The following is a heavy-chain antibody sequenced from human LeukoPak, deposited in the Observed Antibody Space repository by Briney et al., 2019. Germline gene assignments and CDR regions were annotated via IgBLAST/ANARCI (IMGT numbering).Heavy chain of an antibody. CDR2: LYIGGNT. CDR1: GFSVSSNY. J-gene: IGHJ1*01. D-gene: IGHD1-26*01. V-gene: IGHV3-53*01. CDR3: ARELAVGAITEYFQD. Sequence: GGSLRLSCVASGFSVSSNYMAWVRQASGKGLEWVSVLYIGGNTYYGDFVKGRFTISRDNSRNTLYLQMNSLRVDDTAVYYCARELAVGAITEYFQDWGQGTLVTVSS.